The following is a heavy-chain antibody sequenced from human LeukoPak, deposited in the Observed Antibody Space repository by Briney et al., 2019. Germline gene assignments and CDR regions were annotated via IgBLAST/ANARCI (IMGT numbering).Heavy chain of an antibody. CDR2: IDYSGST. Sequence: PSETLSLTCTVPGGSISSSSYDWGWISQSPGKGLEWIRSIDYSGSTYYNPSLKSRVTISVDTSKNQFSLKLSSVTAADTAVYYCARARDPTSEIVLMVYALNNWFDPWGQGTLVTVSS. J-gene: IGHJ5*02. CDR3: ARARDPTSEIVLMVYALNNWFDP. V-gene: IGHV4-39*07. D-gene: IGHD2-8*01. CDR1: GGSISSSSYD.